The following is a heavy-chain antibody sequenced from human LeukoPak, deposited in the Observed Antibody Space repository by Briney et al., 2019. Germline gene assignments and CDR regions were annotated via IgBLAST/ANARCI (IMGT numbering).Heavy chain of an antibody. CDR1: GFTFSSYS. J-gene: IGHJ4*02. D-gene: IGHD3-3*01. CDR3: ASTARYYDFWSGYYSDRRDFDY. Sequence: GGSLRLSCAASGFTFSSYSMNWVCQAPGKGLEWVSSISSSSSYIYYADSVKGRFTISRDNAKNSLYLQMNSLRAEDTAVYYCASTARYYDFWSGYYSDRRDFDYWGQGTLVTVSS. CDR2: ISSSSSYI. V-gene: IGHV3-21*01.